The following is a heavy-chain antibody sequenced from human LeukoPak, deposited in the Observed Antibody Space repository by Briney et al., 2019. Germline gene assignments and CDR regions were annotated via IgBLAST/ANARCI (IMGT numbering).Heavy chain of an antibody. Sequence: PSETLSFTCTVSGGSISSYYWSWIRQPPGKRLEWIGYIYYSGSTNYNPSLKSRVTISVDTSKNQFSLKLSSVTAADTAVYYCARGYYYGSGSYPWFDPWGQGTLVTVSS. CDR1: GGSISSYY. J-gene: IGHJ5*02. V-gene: IGHV4-59*08. CDR2: IYYSGST. CDR3: ARGYYYGSGSYPWFDP. D-gene: IGHD3-10*01.